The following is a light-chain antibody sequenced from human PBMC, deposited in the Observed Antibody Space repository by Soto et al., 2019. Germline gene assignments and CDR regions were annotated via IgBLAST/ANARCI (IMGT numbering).Light chain of an antibody. CDR2: EVN. V-gene: IGLV2-8*01. J-gene: IGLJ2*01. CDR3: CSFTGTTIGV. CDR1: NSDVGRYNR. Sequence: QSALTQPPSASGSPGQSVTISCTGTNSDVGRYNRVSWYQHYPGKAPKLMIYEVNKRPSEVPDRFSGSKSGNTASLTVSGLQAEDEADYYCCSFTGTTIGVFGGGTKLTVL.